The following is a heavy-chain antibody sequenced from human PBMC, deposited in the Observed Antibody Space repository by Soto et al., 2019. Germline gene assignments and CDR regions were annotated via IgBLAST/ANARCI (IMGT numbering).Heavy chain of an antibody. V-gene: IGHV1-18*01. CDR1: GYTFTNYD. Sequence: QILLVQSGAEMKKPGASVKVSCKASGYTFTNYDIGWVRQAPGQGLEWMGWISPYSGNTKYAQKFQGRVTMTTDTSTTTAYMELRSLRSDDTAVFYCVRFAASGWYTGGYWGQGTLVTVSS. D-gene: IGHD6-19*01. CDR2: ISPYSGNT. CDR3: VRFAASGWYTGGY. J-gene: IGHJ4*02.